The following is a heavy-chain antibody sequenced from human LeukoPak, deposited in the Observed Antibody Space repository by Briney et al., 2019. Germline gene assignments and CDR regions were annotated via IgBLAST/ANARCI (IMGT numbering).Heavy chain of an antibody. J-gene: IGHJ4*02. CDR1: GGSFSGYY. CDR2: INHSGST. CDR3: ARSRLWSGFDY. D-gene: IGHD3-3*01. Sequence: PSETLSLNCAVYGGSFSGYYWSWIRQPPGKGLEWIGEINHSGSTNYNPSLKSRVTISVDTSKNQFSLKLSSVTAADTAVYYCARSRLWSGFDYWGQGTLVTVSS. V-gene: IGHV4-34*01.